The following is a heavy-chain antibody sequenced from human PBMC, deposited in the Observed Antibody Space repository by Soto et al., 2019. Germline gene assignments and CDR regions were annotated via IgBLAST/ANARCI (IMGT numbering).Heavy chain of an antibody. V-gene: IGHV4-34*01. Sequence: QVQLQQWGAGLLKPSETLSLTCAVYGGSFSGYYWSWIRQPPEKGLEWFGEINHSGSTNYNPSLRSRVTISVDTSKKQFSLSMISVTDADTGVYYCARTNHYDYVWGSYRTYHQFYGMDVWGQGTTVTVSS. CDR3: ARTNHYDYVWGSYRTYHQFYGMDV. J-gene: IGHJ6*02. CDR1: GGSFSGYY. CDR2: INHSGST. D-gene: IGHD3-16*02.